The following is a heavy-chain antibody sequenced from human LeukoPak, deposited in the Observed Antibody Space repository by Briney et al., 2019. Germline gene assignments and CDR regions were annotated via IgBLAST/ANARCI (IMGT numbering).Heavy chain of an antibody. CDR3: ARSYSSSWYRGGPFDY. CDR2: ISSSSTI. CDR1: GFTFSSYS. J-gene: IGHJ4*02. D-gene: IGHD6-13*01. Sequence: GGSLRLSCAASGFTFSSYSMNWVRQAPGKGLEWVSYISSSSTIYYADSVKGRFTISRDNAKNSLYLQMNSLRAEDTAVYYCARSYSSSWYRGGPFDYWGQGTLVTVSS. V-gene: IGHV3-48*01.